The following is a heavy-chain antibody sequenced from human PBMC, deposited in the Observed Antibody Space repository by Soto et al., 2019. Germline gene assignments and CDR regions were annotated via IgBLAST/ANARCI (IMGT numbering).Heavy chain of an antibody. Sequence: QVQLVQSGAEVKKPGASVKVSCKASGYTFTSYAMHWVRQAPGQRLEWMGWIDAGNGNTKYSQKFQGRVTITRDTSASTAYMELSSLRSEDTAVYYCAVAPYDYVWGGVYYWGQGTLVTVSS. V-gene: IGHV1-3*01. CDR1: GYTFTSYA. D-gene: IGHD3-16*01. CDR3: AVAPYDYVWGGVYY. CDR2: IDAGNGNT. J-gene: IGHJ4*02.